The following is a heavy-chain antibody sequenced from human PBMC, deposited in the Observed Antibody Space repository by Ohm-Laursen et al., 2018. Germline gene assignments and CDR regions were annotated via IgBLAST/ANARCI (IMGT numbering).Heavy chain of an antibody. CDR2: FDPEDGET. V-gene: IGHV1-24*01. CDR1: GYTFTGYY. D-gene: IGHD1-26*01. CDR3: ARDPYSGSSSDAFDI. J-gene: IGHJ3*02. Sequence: ASVKVSCKASGYTFTGYYMQWVRQAPGKGLEWMGGFDPEDGETIYAQKFQGRVTMTEDTSTDTAYMELSSLRSEDTAVYYCARDPYSGSSSDAFDIWGQGTMVTVSS.